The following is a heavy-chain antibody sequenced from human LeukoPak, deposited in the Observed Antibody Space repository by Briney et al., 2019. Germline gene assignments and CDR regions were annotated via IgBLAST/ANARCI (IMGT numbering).Heavy chain of an antibody. Sequence: GGSLRLSCAASGFTFNTYVMHWVRQAPGKGLEWVSLISYDGRNKDYADSVKGRFTISRDNSKKTLYLQMNSLRAEDTAVYYCAKDYYGDYTPRAFDYWGQGTLVTVSS. J-gene: IGHJ4*02. V-gene: IGHV3-30*04. D-gene: IGHD4-17*01. CDR3: AKDYYGDYTPRAFDY. CDR1: GFTFNTYV. CDR2: ISYDGRNK.